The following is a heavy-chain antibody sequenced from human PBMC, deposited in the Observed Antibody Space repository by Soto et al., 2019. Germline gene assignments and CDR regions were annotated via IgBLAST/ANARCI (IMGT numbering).Heavy chain of an antibody. CDR3: ARTMTTVTTKGRYYYGMDV. CDR2: INAGNGNT. J-gene: IGHJ6*02. V-gene: IGHV1-3*01. Sequence: QVQLVQSGAEVKKPGASVKVSCKASGYTFTSYAMHWVRQAPGQRLEWMGWINAGNGNTKYSQKFQGRVTITRDTSASTAYMELSSLRSEDTAVYYCARTMTTVTTKGRYYYGMDVWGQGTTVTVSS. D-gene: IGHD4-17*01. CDR1: GYTFTSYA.